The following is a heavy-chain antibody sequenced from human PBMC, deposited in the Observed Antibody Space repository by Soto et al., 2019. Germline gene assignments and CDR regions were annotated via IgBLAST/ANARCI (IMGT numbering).Heavy chain of an antibody. D-gene: IGHD3-9*01. J-gene: IGHJ4*02. Sequence: GGSLRLSCAASGFTFSSYGMHWVRQAPGKGLEWVAVISYDGSNKYYADSVKGRFTISRDNSKNRLDLQMNSLRAEDTAVYYCAKDVIRDILTGYYNVIDYWGQGTLVTVSS. CDR2: ISYDGSNK. CDR1: GFTFSSYG. V-gene: IGHV3-30*18. CDR3: AKDVIRDILTGYYNVIDY.